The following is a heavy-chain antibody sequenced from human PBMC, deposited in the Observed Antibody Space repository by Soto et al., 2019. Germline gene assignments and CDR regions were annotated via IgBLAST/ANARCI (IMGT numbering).Heavy chain of an antibody. CDR3: TKDGDPRYYYYGMDV. CDR2: ISYDGSKK. J-gene: IGHJ6*02. CDR1: GFTFSSYG. V-gene: IGHV3-30*18. D-gene: IGHD7-27*01. Sequence: QVQLVESGGGVVQPGRSLRLSCAASGFTFSSYGMHWVRQAPGKGVEWVAVISYDGSKKFYADCVKGRFTISRDNSKNTLYLQMNSLRGEDTAVYYCTKDGDPRYYYYGMDVWGQGTTVTVSS.